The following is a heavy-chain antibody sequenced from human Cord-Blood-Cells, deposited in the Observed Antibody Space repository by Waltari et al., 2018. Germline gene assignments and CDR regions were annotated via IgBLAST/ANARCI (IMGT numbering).Heavy chain of an antibody. CDR2: INPNSGGT. V-gene: IGHV1-2*02. Sequence: QVQLVQSGAEVKKPGASVKVSYKASGYTFTGYYMHWVRQAPGQGLAWREWINPNSGGTNNAKKFKGRVTMTRNTSIGTAYMELSRWRSDETAVNYCASSLSGNDALVIWGQGTMVTVSS. CDR3: ASSLSGNDALVI. J-gene: IGHJ3*02. D-gene: IGHD3-3*01. CDR1: GYTFTGYY.